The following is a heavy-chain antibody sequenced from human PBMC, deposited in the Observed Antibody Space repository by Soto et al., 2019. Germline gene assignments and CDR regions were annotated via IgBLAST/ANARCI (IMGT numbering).Heavy chain of an antibody. J-gene: IGHJ4*01. V-gene: IGHV3-11*06. CDR1: GFSFRDHY. Sequence: NPGGSLRLSCAASGFSFRDHYLSWIRQAPGRGLEWVSYISGTSTYTDYADSVKGRFTISRDNAKNSLYLQMSSLRADDTAVYYCARDVFTGSYYVDYWGHGTLVTVSS. CDR3: ARDVFTGSYYVDY. D-gene: IGHD1-26*01. CDR2: ISGTSTYT.